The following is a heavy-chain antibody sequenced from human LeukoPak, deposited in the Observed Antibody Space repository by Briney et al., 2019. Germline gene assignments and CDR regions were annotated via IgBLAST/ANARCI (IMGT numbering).Heavy chain of an antibody. CDR3: ARLDCSGGRCWGVDY. CDR1: GGSISTFY. Sequence: PSETLSLTCTVSGGSISTFYWSWIRQAPGKGLEYIGYIYYTGTTNYNPSLKSRVTISIDTSKGQFSLKLRSVTAADTAVYYCARLDCSGGRCWGVDYWGQGTLVTVSS. V-gene: IGHV4-59*01. D-gene: IGHD2-15*01. CDR2: IYYTGTT. J-gene: IGHJ4*02.